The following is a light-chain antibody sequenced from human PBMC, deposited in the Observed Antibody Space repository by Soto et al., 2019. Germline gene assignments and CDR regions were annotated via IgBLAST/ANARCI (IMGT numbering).Light chain of an antibody. CDR2: EVS. J-gene: IGLJ3*02. CDR1: SSDVGGYNY. Sequence: QSVLTQPPSASGSPGQSVTISCTGTSSDVGGYNYVSWYQQHPGKAPKLIIFEVSQRPSGVPARFSGSKSGNTASLTVSGLQAEDEADYFCTSYGGVNRVFGGGTKLTVL. CDR3: TSYGGVNRV. V-gene: IGLV2-8*01.